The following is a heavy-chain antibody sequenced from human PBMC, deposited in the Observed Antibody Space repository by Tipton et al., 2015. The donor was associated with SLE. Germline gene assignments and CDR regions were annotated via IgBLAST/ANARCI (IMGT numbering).Heavy chain of an antibody. Sequence: GSLRLSCAASGFTFSTYWMYWVRQAPGKGLVWVSRIKSDGRVTNYADSVKGRFTISRDNAKNTLYLQMNSLRAEATAVYYCSRAGGFNSGWSPPGWFDPWGQGTLVTVSA. J-gene: IGHJ5*02. D-gene: IGHD6-19*01. CDR1: GFTFSTYW. CDR3: SRAGGFNSGWSPPGWFDP. CDR2: IKSDGRVT. V-gene: IGHV3-74*01.